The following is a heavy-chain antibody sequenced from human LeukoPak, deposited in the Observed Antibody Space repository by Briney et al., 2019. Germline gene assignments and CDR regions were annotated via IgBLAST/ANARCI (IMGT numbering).Heavy chain of an antibody. Sequence: SETLSLTCTVSGGSISSGSYYWSWIRQPAGKGLEWIGHIYTSGSTNFNPSLKSRVTISVDTSKNQFSLKLSSVTAADTAVYYCARSPDYFFYYYMDVWGKGTTVTISS. J-gene: IGHJ6*03. CDR1: GGSISSGSYY. CDR3: ARSPDYFFYYYMDV. V-gene: IGHV4-61*09. CDR2: IYTSGST.